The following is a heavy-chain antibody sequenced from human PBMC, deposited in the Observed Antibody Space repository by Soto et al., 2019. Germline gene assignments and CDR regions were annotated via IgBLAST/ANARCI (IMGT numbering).Heavy chain of an antibody. CDR1: GGSISSSSYY. V-gene: IGHV4-39*01. D-gene: IGHD3-10*01. Sequence: ETLSLTCTVSGGSISSSSYYWGWIRQPPGKGLEWIGSIYYSGSTYYNPSLKSRVTISVDTSKNQFSLKLSSVTAADTAVYYCARRAFMVRGAGWFDPWGQGTLVTVSS. CDR2: IYYSGST. J-gene: IGHJ5*02. CDR3: ARRAFMVRGAGWFDP.